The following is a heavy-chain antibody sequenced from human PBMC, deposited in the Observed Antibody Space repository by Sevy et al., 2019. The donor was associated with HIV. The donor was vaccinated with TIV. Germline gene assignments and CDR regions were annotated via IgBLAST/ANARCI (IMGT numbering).Heavy chain of an antibody. V-gene: IGHV3-11*04. CDR1: GFTFSDYY. CDR2: ISSSGSNR. CDR3: ARDRRFYDSNTYLSGA. Sequence: GGSLRLSCVASGFTFSDYYMSWIRQAPGKGLEWVSYISSSGSNRNYVDSVKGRFTISSDNDKNALYLQMNSLRAEDKTVYYCARDRRFYDSNTYLSGAWGQGTLVTVSS. D-gene: IGHD3-22*01. J-gene: IGHJ5*02.